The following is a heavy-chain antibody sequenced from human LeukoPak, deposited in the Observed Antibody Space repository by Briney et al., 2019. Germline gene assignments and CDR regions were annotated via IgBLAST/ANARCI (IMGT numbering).Heavy chain of an antibody. Sequence: GGSLRLSCAASGFTFSSYAMSWVRQAPGKGLEWVANIKQDGSDKYYVDSVKGRFTISRDNAKNSLYLQMNSLRAEDTAVCYCAIIPRAAAGPSARSPFHYWGQGTLVTVSS. D-gene: IGHD6-13*01. CDR3: AIIPRAAAGPSARSPFHY. V-gene: IGHV3-7*01. J-gene: IGHJ4*02. CDR2: IKQDGSDK. CDR1: GFTFSSYA.